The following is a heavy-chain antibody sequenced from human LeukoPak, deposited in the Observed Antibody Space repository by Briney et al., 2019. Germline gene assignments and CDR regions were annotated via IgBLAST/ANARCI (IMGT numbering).Heavy chain of an antibody. D-gene: IGHD5-18*01. Sequence: SETLSLTCAVYGGSLSGYYWSWIRQPPGKGLEYIGEIYYSGDTNYNPSLKSRVTISVDTSKNQFSLKLSSVTAADTAVYFCARTNLQLWYGGYYHYMDVWGKGTTVTVSS. CDR1: GGSLSGYY. CDR2: IYYSGDT. CDR3: ARTNLQLWYGGYYHYMDV. V-gene: IGHV4-34*01. J-gene: IGHJ6*03.